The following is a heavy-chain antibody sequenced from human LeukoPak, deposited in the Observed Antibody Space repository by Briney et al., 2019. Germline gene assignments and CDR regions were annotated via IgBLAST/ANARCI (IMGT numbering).Heavy chain of an antibody. D-gene: IGHD2-15*01. CDR3: ARQDVEVVSATSDVFDH. CDR1: GGSLRSSSYY. J-gene: IGHJ4*02. CDR2: IYYSGRA. V-gene: IGHV4-39*01. Sequence: PSEPLTLPCTVSGGSLRSSSYYGGWIRQPPGRGLEWFGSIYYSGRAYYNPSLKSRVTISVDTSKNQYSLKLRSVTAVDTAVYYCARQDVEVVSATSDVFDHWGQGTLVTVSS.